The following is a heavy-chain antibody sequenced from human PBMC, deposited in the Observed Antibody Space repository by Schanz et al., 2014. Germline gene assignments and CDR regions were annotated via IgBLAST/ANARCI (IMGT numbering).Heavy chain of an antibody. Sequence: QVQLVQSEAEVKKPGASVTVSCKASGYDFHIYAYSWVRQAPGQGPEWIGWISGYTGDTKYAQKFQHRVNMTTDRTTSTVYMELRSLRFDDTAVYFCARDNGRIPAANSFDYWGQGTRVTVSS. CDR2: ISGYTGDT. CDR1: GYDFHIYA. CDR3: ARDNGRIPAANSFDY. D-gene: IGHD1-26*01. V-gene: IGHV1-18*01. J-gene: IGHJ4*02.